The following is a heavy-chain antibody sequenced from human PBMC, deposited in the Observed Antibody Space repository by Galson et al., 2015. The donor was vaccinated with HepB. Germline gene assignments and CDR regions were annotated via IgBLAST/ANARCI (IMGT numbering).Heavy chain of an antibody. CDR3: ARVAASDYGDHAHFDY. CDR1: GFTFSDYY. J-gene: IGHJ4*02. V-gene: IGHV3-11*06. Sequence: SLRLSCAASGFTFSDYYMSWIRQAPGKGLEWLSYISSTGTYTNYADSVKGRFTIPRDNAKNSLYLQMNSLGADDTAIYYCARVAASDYGDHAHFDYWGQGTLVTVSS. D-gene: IGHD4-17*01. CDR2: ISSTGTYT.